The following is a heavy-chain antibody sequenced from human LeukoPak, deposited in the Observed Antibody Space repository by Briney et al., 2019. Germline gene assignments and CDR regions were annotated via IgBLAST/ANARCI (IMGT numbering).Heavy chain of an antibody. V-gene: IGHV3-7*01. Sequence: GGSLRLSCAASGFTFTSYWMTWVRQAPGKGLEWVANINPDGTKKTYVDSVKGRFTISRDNAENSLHLQMNSLRVEDTAVYSCASQPAVVDLDCWGQGTLVTVSS. CDR1: GFTFTSYW. CDR2: INPDGTKK. CDR3: ASQPAVVDLDC. J-gene: IGHJ4*02. D-gene: IGHD5-18*01.